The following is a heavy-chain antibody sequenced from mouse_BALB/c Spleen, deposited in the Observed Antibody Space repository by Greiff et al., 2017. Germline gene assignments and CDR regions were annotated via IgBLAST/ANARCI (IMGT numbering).Heavy chain of an antibody. CDR1: GFTFSSFG. D-gene: IGHD1-2*01. V-gene: IGHV5-17*02. Sequence: EVKLVESGGGLVQPGGSRKLSCAASGFTFSSFGMHWVRQAPEKGLEWVAYISSGSSTIYYADTVKGRFTISRDNPKNTLFLQMTSLRSEDTAMYYCARNPHNYGYNCAMDYWGQGTSVTVSS. J-gene: IGHJ4*01. CDR3: ARNPHNYGYNCAMDY. CDR2: ISSGSSTI.